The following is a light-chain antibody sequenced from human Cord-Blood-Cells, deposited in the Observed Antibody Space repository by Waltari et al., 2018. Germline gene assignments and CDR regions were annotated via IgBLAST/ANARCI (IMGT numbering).Light chain of an antibody. CDR3: CSYAGSYTWV. CDR2: DVS. J-gene: IGLJ3*02. CDR1: SCDVGGYNY. Sequence: QSSLSQPRSVPGSPGQSVNISCTCTSCDVGGYNYVSWHPQHQGKAPTPVIYDVSKRPSGVPDRFSGSKSGNTASLTISGLQAEDEADYYCCSYAGSYTWVFGGGTKLTVL. V-gene: IGLV2-11*01.